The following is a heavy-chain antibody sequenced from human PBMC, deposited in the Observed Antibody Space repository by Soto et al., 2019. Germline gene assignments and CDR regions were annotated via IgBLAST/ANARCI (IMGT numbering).Heavy chain of an antibody. CDR2: INTGNGNS. V-gene: IGHV1-3*04. Sequence: QVQLVQSGAEVRKPGASVKVSCKASGYYFTNYVIHWVRQAPGQRLEWMGWINTGNGNSKYSQKFQDRVIITRDTSASTASMELSRLTSEDTAIYYCARDQKDSVRKTSWFDPWGQGTPVTVSS. J-gene: IGHJ5*02. CDR3: ARDQKDSVRKTSWFDP. D-gene: IGHD2-15*01. CDR1: GYYFTNYV.